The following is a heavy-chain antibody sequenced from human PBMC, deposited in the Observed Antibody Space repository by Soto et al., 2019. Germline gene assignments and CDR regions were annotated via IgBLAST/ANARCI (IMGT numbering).Heavy chain of an antibody. CDR2: ISSSGNTI. V-gene: IGHV3-48*02. D-gene: IGHD3-22*01. CDR1: EFTFTSYS. CDR3: ATFRAVVISKIVDY. J-gene: IGHJ4*02. Sequence: GGSLRLSCAASEFTFTSYSMNWVRQAPEKGLEWVSYISSSGNTIYYADSVKGRFTISRDNAKNSLSLQMNSLRDEDTAVYYCATFRAVVISKIVDYWGQGTLVTVSS.